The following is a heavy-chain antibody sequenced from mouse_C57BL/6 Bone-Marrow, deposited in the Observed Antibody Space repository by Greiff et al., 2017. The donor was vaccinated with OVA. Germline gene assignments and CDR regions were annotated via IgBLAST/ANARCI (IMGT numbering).Heavy chain of an antibody. Sequence: VQLQQPGAELVKPGASVKLSCKASGYTFTSYWMHWVKQRPGHGLEWIGMIHPNSGSTNYNEKFKSKATLTVDKSSSTAYMQLSSLTSEDSAVYYSARNGYDSAWFAYWGQGTLVTVSA. D-gene: IGHD2-4*01. CDR2: IHPNSGST. CDR3: ARNGYDSAWFAY. V-gene: IGHV1-64*01. J-gene: IGHJ3*01. CDR1: GYTFTSYW.